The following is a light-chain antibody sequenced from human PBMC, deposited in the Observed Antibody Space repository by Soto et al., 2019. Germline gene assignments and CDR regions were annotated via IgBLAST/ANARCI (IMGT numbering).Light chain of an antibody. Sequence: EIVLTQSPATLSLSPGERATLSCRASQSVSSYLAWYQQNPGQAPRLLIYDASNRATGIPARFSGNGSGTDFTLTISSLEAEDFAVYYCQQRSNWPPYTFGQGTKLEIK. CDR3: QQRSNWPPYT. CDR2: DAS. J-gene: IGKJ2*01. CDR1: QSVSSY. V-gene: IGKV3-11*01.